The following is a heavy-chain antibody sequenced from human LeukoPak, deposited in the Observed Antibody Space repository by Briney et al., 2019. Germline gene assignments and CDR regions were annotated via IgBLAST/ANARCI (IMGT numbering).Heavy chain of an antibody. CDR3: AKVGYSSSWYGFDY. CDR2: ISGSGGST. Sequence: GGSLRLSCAASGFTFSSYAMSWVRQAPGKGPEWVSAISGSGGSTYYADSVKGRFTISRDNSKNTLYLQMNSLRAEDTAVYYCAKVGYSSSWYGFDYWGQGTLVTVSS. CDR1: GFTFSSYA. J-gene: IGHJ4*02. V-gene: IGHV3-23*01. D-gene: IGHD6-13*01.